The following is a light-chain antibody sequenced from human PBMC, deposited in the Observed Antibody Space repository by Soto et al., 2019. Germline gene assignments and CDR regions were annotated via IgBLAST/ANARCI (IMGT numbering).Light chain of an antibody. CDR1: DSDVGAYNS. Sequence: QSVLAQPASVSGSPGQSITISCTGTDSDVGAYNSVSWYQQHPHKAPRLIIYKGTRRPSGISYRFSGSTSGTAASLTISALQADVEADYFCCPSAPESTYVFGTGTKLTVL. J-gene: IGLJ1*01. CDR2: KGT. CDR3: CPSAPESTYV. V-gene: IGLV2-23*01.